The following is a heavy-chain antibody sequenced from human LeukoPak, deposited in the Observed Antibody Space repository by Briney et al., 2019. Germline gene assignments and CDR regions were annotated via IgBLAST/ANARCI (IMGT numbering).Heavy chain of an antibody. CDR2: IVVGSGNT. D-gene: IGHD3-16*01. CDR3: AAERGLGLGEVGD. J-gene: IGHJ4*02. V-gene: IGHV1-58*01. Sequence: SVKVSCKASGFTFTSSAVQWVRQARGQRLEWIGWIVVGSGNTNYAQKFQERVTITRDMSTSTAYMELSSLRSEDTAVYYFAAERGLGLGEVGDWGQGTLVTVSS. CDR1: GFTFTSSA.